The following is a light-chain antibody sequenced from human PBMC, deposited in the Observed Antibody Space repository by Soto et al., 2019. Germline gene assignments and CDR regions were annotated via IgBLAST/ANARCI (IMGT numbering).Light chain of an antibody. CDR2: DAS. Sequence: EIVLTQSPATLSLSPGERATLSCRASQSVSSYLAWYQQKPGQAPRLLIYDASNRATGIPARFSGSGSGTDFTLTISSLEPEDFAVYYCQQRSNWPPALTFGGGTKVDNK. CDR1: QSVSSY. CDR3: QQRSNWPPALT. J-gene: IGKJ4*01. V-gene: IGKV3-11*01.